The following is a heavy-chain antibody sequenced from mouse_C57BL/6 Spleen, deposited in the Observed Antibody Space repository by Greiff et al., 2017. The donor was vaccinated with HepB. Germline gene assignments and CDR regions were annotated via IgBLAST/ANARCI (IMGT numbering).Heavy chain of an antibody. CDR2: ILPGSGST. CDR3: ARWNYGNYVDYYAMDY. D-gene: IGHD2-1*01. Sequence: QVQLKESGAELMKPGASVKLSCKATGYTFTGYWIEWVKQRPGHGLEWIGEILPGSGSTNYNEKFKGKATFTADTSSNTAYMQLSSLTTEDSAIYYCARWNYGNYVDYYAMDYWGQGTSVTVSS. CDR1: GYTFTGYW. J-gene: IGHJ4*01. V-gene: IGHV1-9*01.